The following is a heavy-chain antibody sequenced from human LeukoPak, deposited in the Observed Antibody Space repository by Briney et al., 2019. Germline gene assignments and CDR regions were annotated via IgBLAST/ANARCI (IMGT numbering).Heavy chain of an antibody. Sequence: GGSLRLSCAASGFTFSSYSMNWVRQAPGKGLEWVSSISSGSSYIYYADSVKGRFTISRDNAKNPLYLQMNSLRAEDTAVYYCARDAYYYDSSGYYDYWGQGTLVTVSS. CDR1: GFTFSSYS. J-gene: IGHJ4*02. CDR2: ISSGSSYI. D-gene: IGHD3-22*01. CDR3: ARDAYYYDSSGYYDY. V-gene: IGHV3-21*01.